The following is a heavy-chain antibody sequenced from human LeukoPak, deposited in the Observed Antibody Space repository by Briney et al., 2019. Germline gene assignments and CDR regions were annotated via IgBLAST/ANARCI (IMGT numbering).Heavy chain of an antibody. CDR2: ISPSGDIT. CDR1: GFTFNGYW. V-gene: IGHV3-23*01. Sequence: GGSLRLSCAASGFTFNGYWMSWVRQDPGKGLEWVSGISPSGDITYYADSVKGRFAISRDNSKNTLYLEVISLTAEDTAVYYCAKDDAWLRFGEWSQGTLVTVSS. J-gene: IGHJ4*02. D-gene: IGHD3-10*01. CDR3: AKDDAWLRFGE.